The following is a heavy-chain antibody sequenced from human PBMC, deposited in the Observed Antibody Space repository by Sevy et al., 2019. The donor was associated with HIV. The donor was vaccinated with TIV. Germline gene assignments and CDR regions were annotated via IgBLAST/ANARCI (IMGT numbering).Heavy chain of an antibody. V-gene: IGHV4-39*01. Sequence: SETLSLTCSVTGGSITRGSHYWGWIRQSPGQRLEWIGNIHDGLTPFYNPSLKSRTTIFADRSKNQFSLRLTSVTAADTAVYYCARHLSPDILTGALDYWGQGIQVTVSS. D-gene: IGHD3-9*01. J-gene: IGHJ4*02. CDR1: GGSITRGSHY. CDR2: IHDGLTP. CDR3: ARHLSPDILTGALDY.